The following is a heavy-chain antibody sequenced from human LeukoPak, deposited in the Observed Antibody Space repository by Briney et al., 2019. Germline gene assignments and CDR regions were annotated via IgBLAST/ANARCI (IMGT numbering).Heavy chain of an antibody. Sequence: PSETLSLTCTVSGGSISSGGYYWSWIRQHPGKGLEWIGYIYYSGSTYYDPSLKSRVTISVDTSKNQFSLKLSSVTAADTAVYYCARDLGAAAGFDYWGQGTLVTVSS. CDR3: ARDLGAAAGFDY. CDR2: IYYSGST. CDR1: GGSISSGGYY. J-gene: IGHJ4*02. D-gene: IGHD6-13*01. V-gene: IGHV4-31*03.